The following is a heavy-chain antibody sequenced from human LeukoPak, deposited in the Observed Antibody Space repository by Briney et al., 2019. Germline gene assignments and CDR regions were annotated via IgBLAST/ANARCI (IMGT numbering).Heavy chain of an antibody. CDR2: INHSGST. CDR1: GGSFSGYY. D-gene: IGHD5-24*01. J-gene: IGHJ6*03. CDR3: ARAEMATNYYYYYYMDV. V-gene: IGHV4-34*01. Sequence: SETLSLTCAVYGGSFSGYYWSWIRQPPGKGLEWIGEINHSGSTNYNPSLKSRVTISVATSKNQFSLKLSSVTAADTAVYYCARAEMATNYYYYYYMDVWGKGTTVTVSS.